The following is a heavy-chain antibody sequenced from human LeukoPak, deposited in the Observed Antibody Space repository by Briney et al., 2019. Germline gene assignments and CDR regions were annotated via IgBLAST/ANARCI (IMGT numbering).Heavy chain of an antibody. CDR2: ISSSSSYI. V-gene: IGHV3-21*01. D-gene: IGHD6-6*01. Sequence: GGSLRLSCAASGFTFSSYSMNWVRQAPGKGLEWVSSISSSSSYIYYADSVKGRFTISRDNAKNSLYLQMNSLRAEDTAVYYCAREGIAARRLIDYWGQGTLVTVSS. CDR1: GFTFSSYS. J-gene: IGHJ4*02. CDR3: AREGIAARRLIDY.